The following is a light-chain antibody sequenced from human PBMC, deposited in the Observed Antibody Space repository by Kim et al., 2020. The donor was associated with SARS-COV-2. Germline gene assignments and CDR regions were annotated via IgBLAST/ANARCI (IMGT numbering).Light chain of an antibody. CDR2: DAS. J-gene: IGKJ2*01. CDR3: QQRSNWYT. V-gene: IGKV3-11*01. CDR1: QSVSSY. Sequence: LSLSPGERSTLSCMARQSVSSYLAWYQPKPGQAPRLLIYDASNRATGIPARFSGSGSGTDFTLTISSLEPEDFAVYYCQQRSNWYTFGQGTKLEI.